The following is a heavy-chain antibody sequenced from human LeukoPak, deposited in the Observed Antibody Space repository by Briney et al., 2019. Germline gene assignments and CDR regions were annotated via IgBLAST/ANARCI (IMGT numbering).Heavy chain of an antibody. D-gene: IGHD2-2*01. Sequence: KPGGSLRLSCVVSGFTFSSYTMNWVRQAPGRGLEWVSSISSSGSYMFYADSAKGRFTISRDNAKNSLYLRMNSLRAEDTAVYYCAREWGPAAMAHTLNWGQGTLVTVSS. CDR3: AREWGPAAMAHTLN. J-gene: IGHJ4*02. CDR1: GFTFSSYT. CDR2: ISSSGSYM. V-gene: IGHV3-21*01.